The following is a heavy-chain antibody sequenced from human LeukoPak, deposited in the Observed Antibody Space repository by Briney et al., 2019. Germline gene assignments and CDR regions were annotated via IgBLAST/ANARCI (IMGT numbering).Heavy chain of an antibody. Sequence: GGSLRLSCAASGFTFSSYSMNWVRQAPGKGLEWVANIKQDGSEKYYVDSVKGRFTISRDNAKNSLYLQMNSLRAEDTAVYYCARENYGDYVDFDYWGQGTLVTVSS. CDR1: GFTFSSYS. CDR3: ARENYGDYVDFDY. D-gene: IGHD4-17*01. CDR2: IKQDGSEK. J-gene: IGHJ4*02. V-gene: IGHV3-7*01.